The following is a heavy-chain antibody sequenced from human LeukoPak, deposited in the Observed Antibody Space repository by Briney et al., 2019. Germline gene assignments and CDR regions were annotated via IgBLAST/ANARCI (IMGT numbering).Heavy chain of an antibody. CDR1: GFTFSSYG. Sequence: PGGSLRLSCAASGFTFSSYGMHWVRQAPGKGLEWVAVIWYDGSNKYYADSVKGRFTISRDNSKNTLYLQMNSLRAEDTAVSYCARDYYGSGSPDYWGQGTLVTVSS. V-gene: IGHV3-33*01. CDR2: IWYDGSNK. D-gene: IGHD3-10*01. J-gene: IGHJ4*02. CDR3: ARDYYGSGSPDY.